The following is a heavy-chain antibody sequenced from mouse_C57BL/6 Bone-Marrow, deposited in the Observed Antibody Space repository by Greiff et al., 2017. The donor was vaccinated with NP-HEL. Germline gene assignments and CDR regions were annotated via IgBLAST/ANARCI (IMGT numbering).Heavy chain of an antibody. CDR3: ARNGDYSISWFAY. Sequence: VQLQQSGPGLVQPSQSLSITCTVSGFSLTSYGVHWVRQSPGKGLEWLGVIWRGGSTDYNASFISRLSIRKDNSKSQVFFKMNSLQADDTAIYYCARNGDYSISWFAYWGQGTLVTVSA. V-gene: IGHV2-2*01. CDR1: GFSLTSYG. CDR2: IWRGGST. J-gene: IGHJ3*01. D-gene: IGHD2-5*01.